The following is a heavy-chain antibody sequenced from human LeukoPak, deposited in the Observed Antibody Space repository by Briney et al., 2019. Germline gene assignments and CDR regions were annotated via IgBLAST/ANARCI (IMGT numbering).Heavy chain of an antibody. Sequence: GGSLRLSCAASGFTFSDYYMSWIRQAPGKGLEWVSYISSSGSTIYYADSVKGRFTISRDNAKNSLYLQMNSLRAEDTAVYYCASPTTYYYDSSGYYYEWGQGTMVTVSS. CDR1: GFTFSDYY. J-gene: IGHJ3*01. D-gene: IGHD3-22*01. CDR2: ISSSGSTI. CDR3: ASPTTYYYDSSGYYYE. V-gene: IGHV3-11*01.